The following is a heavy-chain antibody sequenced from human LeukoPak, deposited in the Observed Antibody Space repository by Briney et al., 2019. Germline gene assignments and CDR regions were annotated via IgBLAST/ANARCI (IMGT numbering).Heavy chain of an antibody. V-gene: IGHV3-30-3*01. CDR3: ARSPGYSHYGMDV. CDR1: GFTFSSYA. D-gene: IGHD2-15*01. Sequence: GGSLRLSCAASGFTFSSYAMHWVRQAPGKGLEWVAVISYDGSNKYYADSVEGRFTISRDNSKNTLYLQMNSLRAEDTAVYYCARSPGYSHYGMDVWGQGTTVTVSS. CDR2: ISYDGSNK. J-gene: IGHJ6*02.